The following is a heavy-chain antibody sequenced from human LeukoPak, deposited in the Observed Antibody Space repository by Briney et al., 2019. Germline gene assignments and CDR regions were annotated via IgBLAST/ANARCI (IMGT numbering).Heavy chain of an antibody. CDR2: IYYSGST. V-gene: IGHV4-31*03. J-gene: IGHJ4*02. CDR1: GGSISSGGYY. CDR3: ASGVMYYYDSSGPFDY. D-gene: IGHD3-22*01. Sequence: SQTLSLTCTVSGGSISSGGYYWRWIRQHPGKGLEWIGYIYYSGSTYYNPSRKSRVTISVDTSKNQFSLKLSSVTAADTAVYYCASGVMYYYDSSGPFDYWGQGTLVTVSS.